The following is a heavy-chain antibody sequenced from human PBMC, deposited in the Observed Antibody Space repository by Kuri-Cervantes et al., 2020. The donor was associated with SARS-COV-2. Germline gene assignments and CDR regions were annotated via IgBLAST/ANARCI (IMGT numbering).Heavy chain of an antibody. CDR2: ISHDGKNK. V-gene: IGHV3-30*18. D-gene: IGHD4/OR15-4a*01. CDR1: GFNFSRTD. CDR3: AKDRVGAQDF. J-gene: IGHJ4*02. Sequence: SLKISCAASGFNFSRTDMHWVRQAPGKGMEWVAVISHDGKNKKCIASGKGRFTISRDNSQNTLYLHMKSLRSEDTAMYYCAKDRVGAQDFWGQGTLVTVSS.